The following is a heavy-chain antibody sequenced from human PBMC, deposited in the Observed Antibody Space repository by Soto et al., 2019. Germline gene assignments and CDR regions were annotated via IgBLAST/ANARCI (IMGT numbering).Heavy chain of an antibody. Sequence: PSETLSLTCAVYGGSFSGYYWSWIRQPPGKGLEWIGEINHSGSTNYNPSLKSRVTISVDTSKNQFSLKLSSVTAADTAVYYCARVDYGDYFDWFDPWGQGTLVTVS. D-gene: IGHD4-17*01. CDR3: ARVDYGDYFDWFDP. V-gene: IGHV4-34*01. CDR1: GGSFSGYY. J-gene: IGHJ5*02. CDR2: INHSGST.